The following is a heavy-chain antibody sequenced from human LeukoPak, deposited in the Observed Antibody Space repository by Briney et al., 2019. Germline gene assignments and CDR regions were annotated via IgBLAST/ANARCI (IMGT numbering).Heavy chain of an antibody. V-gene: IGHV3-23*01. J-gene: IGHJ4*02. CDR1: GFTFSSYA. CDR2: ISGSGGST. CDR3: AKGHYYGSGSLDY. D-gene: IGHD3-10*01. Sequence: QAGGSLRLSCAASGFTFSSYAMSWVRQAPGKGLKWVSAISGSGGSTYYADSVKGRFTISRGNSMNTLYLQMNSLRAEDTAVYYCAKGHYYGSGSLDYWGQGTLVTVSS.